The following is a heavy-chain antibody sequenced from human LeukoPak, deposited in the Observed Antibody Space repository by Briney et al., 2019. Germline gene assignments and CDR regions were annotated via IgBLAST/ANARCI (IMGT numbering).Heavy chain of an antibody. V-gene: IGHV1-18*01. D-gene: IGHD5/OR15-5a*01. CDR3: ARDVVSQGHTYYYNGMDV. CDR1: GYTFTSYG. CDR2: ISAYNGNT. J-gene: IGHJ6*02. Sequence: GPVKVSCKASGYTFTSYGISWVRQAPGQGLEWMGWISAYNGNTNYAQKLQGRVTMTTDTSTSTAYMELRSLRSDDTAVYYCARDVVSQGHTYYYNGMDVWGQGTTVTVSS.